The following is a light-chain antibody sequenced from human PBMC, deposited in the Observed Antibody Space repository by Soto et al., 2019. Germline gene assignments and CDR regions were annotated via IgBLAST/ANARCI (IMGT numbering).Light chain of an antibody. CDR1: QSVLYSSNNKNY. V-gene: IGKV4-1*01. J-gene: IGKJ3*01. CDR2: WAS. Sequence: DIVMTQSPDSLAVSLGERATINSKSSQSVLYSSNNKNYLAWYQQKPGQPPKLLIYWASTRESGVPDRFSGSGSGTDFTLTISSLQAVDVAVYYCQQYYSTPFTFGPGTKVDIK. CDR3: QQYYSTPFT.